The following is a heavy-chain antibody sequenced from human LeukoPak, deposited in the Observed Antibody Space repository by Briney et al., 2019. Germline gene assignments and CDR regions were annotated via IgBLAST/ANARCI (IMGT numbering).Heavy chain of an antibody. Sequence: PSETLSLTCTVSGGSISSGSYYWSWIRQPAGKGLEWIWRIYTSGSTNYNPSLKSRVPISVDTSKNQFSLKLSSVTAADTAVYYCARAGDSSGYPSDYWGQGTLVTVSS. D-gene: IGHD3-22*01. CDR3: ARAGDSSGYPSDY. CDR2: IYTSGST. J-gene: IGHJ4*02. V-gene: IGHV4-61*02. CDR1: GGSISSGSYY.